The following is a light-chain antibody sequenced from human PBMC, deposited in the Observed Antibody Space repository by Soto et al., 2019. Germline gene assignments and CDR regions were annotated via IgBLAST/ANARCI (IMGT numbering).Light chain of an antibody. J-gene: IGLJ1*01. V-gene: IGLV2-14*01. CDR2: EVS. CDR1: SSDVGAYKY. Sequence: QSVLTQPASVSGSPGQSVTISCTGTSSDVGAYKYVSWYQQHPGKAPKLMIYEVSNRPSGVSNRFSGSKSGNTASLTISRLQADDEADYYCNSYAGDIIRFVFGTGTKVTVL. CDR3: NSYAGDIIRFV.